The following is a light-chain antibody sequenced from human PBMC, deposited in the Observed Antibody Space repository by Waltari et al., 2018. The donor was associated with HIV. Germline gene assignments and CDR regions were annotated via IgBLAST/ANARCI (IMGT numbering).Light chain of an antibody. J-gene: IGLJ2*01. CDR2: QDN. Sequence: YGLTQAPSVSVSPGQTAYTSCSGDELGDKYASWDQHKPAQSPVLVIYQDNKLPSGIPERFSGSDSGNTATLTISGTQAMYDADYYCQAWDKTVVFGGGTKLTV. CDR3: QAWDKTVV. V-gene: IGLV3-1*01. CDR1: ELGDKY.